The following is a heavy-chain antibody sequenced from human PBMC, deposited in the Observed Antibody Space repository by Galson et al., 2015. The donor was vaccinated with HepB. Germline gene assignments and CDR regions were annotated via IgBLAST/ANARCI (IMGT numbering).Heavy chain of an antibody. CDR2: TYYRSKWYN. CDR1: GDSVSSNSAA. D-gene: IGHD6-13*01. CDR3: AREYSSSWYCYYYGMDV. V-gene: IGHV6-1*01. Sequence: CAISGDSVSSNSAAWNWIRQSPSRGLEWLGRTYYRSKWYNDYAVSVKSRITINPDTSKNQFSLQLNSVTPEDTAVYYCAREYSSSWYCYYYGMDVWGQGTTVTVSS. J-gene: IGHJ6*02.